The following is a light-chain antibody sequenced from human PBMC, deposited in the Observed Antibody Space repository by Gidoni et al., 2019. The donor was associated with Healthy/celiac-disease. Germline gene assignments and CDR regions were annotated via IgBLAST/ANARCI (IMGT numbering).Light chain of an antibody. V-gene: IGKV1-27*01. CDR2: AAS. Sequence: DIQMTQSPSSLSASVGDRVTITCRASQGISKYLAWYQQKPGKVPKLLIYAASTLQSGVPCRFSGSGSGTDFTLTISSLQPEDVATYSCQKYNSAPRTLTFGGGTKVEIK. CDR3: QKYNSAPRTLT. J-gene: IGKJ4*01. CDR1: QGISKY.